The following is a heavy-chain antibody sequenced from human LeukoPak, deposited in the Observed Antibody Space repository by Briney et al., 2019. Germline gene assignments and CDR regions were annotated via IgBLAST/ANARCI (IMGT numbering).Heavy chain of an antibody. D-gene: IGHD5-18*01. CDR2: ISGSGSTT. J-gene: IGHJ4*02. CDR3: AKDTGYNYGTSYFDY. Sequence: GGSLRLACAASGFTFSNYAMSWVRQAPGKGLEWVSAISGSGSTTYYADSVKGRFTISRDNSQNTVFLQMNRLRAEDTALSYCAKDTGYNYGTSYFDYWGQGTLVTVSS. CDR1: GFTFSNYA. V-gene: IGHV3-23*01.